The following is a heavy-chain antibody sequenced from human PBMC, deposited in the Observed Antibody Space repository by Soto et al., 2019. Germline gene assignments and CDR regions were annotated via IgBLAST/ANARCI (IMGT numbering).Heavy chain of an antibody. CDR3: ATSPGLLWFGESEP. J-gene: IGHJ5*02. Sequence: PSETLSLTCTVSGGSIIRSNYYWGWIRQPPGKGLEWIGNIYYSGSTYYNPSLQSRVTISVDTSKNQFSLKLTSVTAADTAVYYCATSPGLLWFGESEPWGQGTLVTVSS. CDR1: GGSIIRSNYY. D-gene: IGHD3-10*01. CDR2: IYYSGST. V-gene: IGHV4-39*01.